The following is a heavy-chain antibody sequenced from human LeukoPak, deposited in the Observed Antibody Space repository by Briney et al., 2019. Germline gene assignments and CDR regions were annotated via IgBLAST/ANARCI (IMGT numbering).Heavy chain of an antibody. Sequence: GGSLRLSCAASGFTFSDYNMNWVRQSPEKGLEWVSYISSSGSTIYYADSVKGRFTISRDNAKNSLYLQMNSLRAEDTAVYYCARGWVSGSYTIDYWGQGTLVTVSS. CDR1: GFTFSDYN. CDR2: ISSSGSTI. J-gene: IGHJ4*02. CDR3: ARGWVSGSYTIDY. D-gene: IGHD3-10*01. V-gene: IGHV3-11*01.